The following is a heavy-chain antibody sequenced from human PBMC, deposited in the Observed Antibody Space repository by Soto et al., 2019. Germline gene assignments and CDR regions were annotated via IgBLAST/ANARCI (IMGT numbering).Heavy chain of an antibody. CDR3: AREIGDWGLGPAYYYYGMDV. J-gene: IGHJ6*02. Sequence: PGGSLRLSCAASGFTFSSYAMHWVRQAPGKGLEWVAVISYDGSNKYYADSVKGRFTISRDNSKNTLYLQMNSLRAEDTAVYYCAREIGDWGLGPAYYYYGMDVWGQGTTVTVSS. CDR1: GFTFSSYA. V-gene: IGHV3-30-3*01. CDR2: ISYDGSNK. D-gene: IGHD7-27*01.